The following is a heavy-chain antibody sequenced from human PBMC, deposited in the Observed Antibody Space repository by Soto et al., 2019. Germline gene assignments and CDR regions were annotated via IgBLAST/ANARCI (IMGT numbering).Heavy chain of an antibody. CDR1: GYTFTSYD. Sequence: ASVKVSCKASGYTFTSYDINWVRQATGQGLEWMGWMNPNSGNTGYAQKFQGSVTMTRNTSISTAYMELSSLRSEDTAVYYCARFRPGTPEDAFDIWGQGTMVTVSS. CDR3: ARFRPGTPEDAFDI. J-gene: IGHJ3*02. D-gene: IGHD1-1*01. V-gene: IGHV1-8*02. CDR2: MNPNSGNT.